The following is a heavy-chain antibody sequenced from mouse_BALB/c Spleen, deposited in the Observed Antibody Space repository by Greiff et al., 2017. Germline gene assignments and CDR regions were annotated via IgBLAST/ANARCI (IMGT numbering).Heavy chain of an antibody. D-gene: IGHD4-1*01. J-gene: IGHJ3*01. Sequence: DVQLQESGPGLVKPSQSLSLTCSVTGYSITSGYYWNWIRQFPGNKLEWMGYISYDGSNNYNPSLKIRISITRDTSKNQFFLKLNSVTTEDTATYYCARGGTGRFAYWGQGTLVTVSA. CDR3: ARGGTGRFAY. CDR1: GYSITSGYY. V-gene: IGHV3-6*02. CDR2: ISYDGSN.